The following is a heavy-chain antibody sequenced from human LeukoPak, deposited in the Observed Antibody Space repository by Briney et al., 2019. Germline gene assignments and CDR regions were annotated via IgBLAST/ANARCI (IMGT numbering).Heavy chain of an antibody. D-gene: IGHD1-26*01. V-gene: IGHV4-30-2*01. Sequence: SETLSLTCAVYGGSFSGYYWSWIRQPPGKGLEWIGYIYHSGSTYYNPSLKSRVTISVDRSKNQFSLKLSSVTAADTAVYYCARDEGGWGQGTLVTVSS. J-gene: IGHJ4*02. CDR3: ARDEGG. CDR2: IYHSGST. CDR1: GGSFSGYY.